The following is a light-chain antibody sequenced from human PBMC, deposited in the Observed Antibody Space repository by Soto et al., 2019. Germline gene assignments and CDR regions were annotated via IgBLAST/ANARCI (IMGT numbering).Light chain of an antibody. CDR1: QSVSSN. Sequence: EIVMTQSPATSSVYPGERATLSCRASQSVSSNLTRYQQKPGRAPMLLHHRESARGTCITARFRGSGSGTEFTLTSNSLRSEDLAAYYCQQYNNWPRKCGQGTKVDIK. CDR2: RES. V-gene: IGKV3-15*01. J-gene: IGKJ1*01. CDR3: QQYNNWPRK.